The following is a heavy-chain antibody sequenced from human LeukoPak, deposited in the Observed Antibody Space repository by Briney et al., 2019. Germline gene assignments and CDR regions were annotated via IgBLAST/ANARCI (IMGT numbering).Heavy chain of an antibody. CDR2: IQADGGNK. CDR3: ARDYGGSSPFDY. Sequence: GGSLRLSCAASGFTFRNSDMHWVRQAPGKGPEWVAFIQADGGNKYYADSVKGRFTISRDNAKNSLYLHMNSLRAEDTAVYYCARDYGGSSPFDYWGQGTLVTVSS. J-gene: IGHJ4*02. CDR1: GFTFRNSD. D-gene: IGHD4-23*01. V-gene: IGHV3-30*12.